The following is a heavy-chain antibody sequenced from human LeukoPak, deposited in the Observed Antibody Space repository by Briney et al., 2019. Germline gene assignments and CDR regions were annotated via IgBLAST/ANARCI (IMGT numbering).Heavy chain of an antibody. D-gene: IGHD3-22*01. V-gene: IGHV3-30-3*01. CDR3: ARDEYYYDSSGYLLN. Sequence: GRSLRLSCAASGFTFSSYAMHWVRQAPGKGLKWVAVISYDGSNKYYADSVKGRFTISRDNSKNTLYLQMNSLRAEDTAVYYCARDEYYYDSSGYLLNWGQGTLVTVSS. CDR1: GFTFSSYA. J-gene: IGHJ4*02. CDR2: ISYDGSNK.